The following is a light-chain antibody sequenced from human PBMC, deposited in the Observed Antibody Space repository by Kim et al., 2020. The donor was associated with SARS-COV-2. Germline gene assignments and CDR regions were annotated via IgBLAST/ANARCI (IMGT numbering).Light chain of an antibody. Sequence: PGQSITTSCTGTSSDVGGYNYVSWYQQHPGKAPKLMIYDVSKRPSGVSNRFSGSKSGNTASLTISGLQAEDEADYYCSSYTSSRVFGGGTKLTVL. CDR2: DVS. J-gene: IGLJ3*02. CDR1: SSDVGGYNY. CDR3: SSYTSSRV. V-gene: IGLV2-14*04.